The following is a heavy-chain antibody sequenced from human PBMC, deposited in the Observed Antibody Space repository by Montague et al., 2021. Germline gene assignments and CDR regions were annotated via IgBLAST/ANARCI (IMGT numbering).Heavy chain of an antibody. CDR2: IYYNGTT. J-gene: IGHJ5*02. V-gene: IGHV4-39*01. CDR1: GGSISSSSYY. CDR3: ARSLYCRGGSCYSGFDP. D-gene: IGHD2-15*01. Sequence: SETLSLTCTVSGGSISSSSYYWVWIRQPPGKGLEFIGVIYYNGTTYHNPSLKSRVTVSMDTSKNQFSLKLSSVTAAATAVYYCARSLYCRGGSCYSGFDPWGQGTMVTASS.